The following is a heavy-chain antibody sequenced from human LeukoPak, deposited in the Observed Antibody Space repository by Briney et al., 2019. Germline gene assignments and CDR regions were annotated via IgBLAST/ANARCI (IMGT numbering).Heavy chain of an antibody. CDR2: INPNSGNT. J-gene: IGHJ4*02. V-gene: IGHV1-8*03. CDR1: GYTFTGYY. Sequence: GASVKVSCKASGYTFTGYYMHWVRQAPGQGLEWMGWINPNSGNTGYAQKFQGRVTITRNTSISTAYMELSSLRSEDTAVYYCARGRRWLQFDYWGQGTLVTVSS. CDR3: ARGRRWLQFDY. D-gene: IGHD5-24*01.